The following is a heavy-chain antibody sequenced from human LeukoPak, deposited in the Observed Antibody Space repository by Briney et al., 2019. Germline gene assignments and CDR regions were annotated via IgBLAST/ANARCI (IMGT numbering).Heavy chain of an antibody. J-gene: IGHJ5*02. V-gene: IGHV4-39*01. D-gene: IGHD6-6*01. CDR3: ATQLYSSSWGYWFDP. Sequence: SETLSLTCTVSGGSISISSYYWGWIRQPPGKGLEWIGSIYYSGSTYYNPSLKSRVTISVDTSKNQFSLKLSSVTAADTAVYYCATQLYSSSWGYWFDPWGQGTLVTVSS. CDR2: IYYSGST. CDR1: GGSISISSYY.